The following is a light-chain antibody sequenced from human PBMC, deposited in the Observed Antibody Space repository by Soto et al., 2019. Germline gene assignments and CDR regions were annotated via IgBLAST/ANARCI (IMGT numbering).Light chain of an antibody. Sequence: DIQLTQSPSFLSASVGDRVTITCRASQDISSHLAWYQQIPGKAPKLLIYAASTLQSGVPSGFGGSGSGTEFTLTITSLQPEDFATYYCQQVKTYPLTFGGGTKVEIK. J-gene: IGKJ4*01. CDR2: AAS. CDR1: QDISSH. CDR3: QQVKTYPLT. V-gene: IGKV1-9*01.